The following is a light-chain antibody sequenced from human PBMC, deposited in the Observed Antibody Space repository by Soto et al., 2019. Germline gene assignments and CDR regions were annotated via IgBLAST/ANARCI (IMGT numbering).Light chain of an antibody. CDR3: QHYYSYPQT. V-gene: IGKV1-8*01. J-gene: IGKJ1*01. CDR1: QGISSY. CDR2: AAS. Sequence: AIRMTQSPSSFSASTGDRVTITCRASQGISSYLAWYQQKPGKAPKLLIYAASTLQSGVPSRFSGSGSRTDFTLTLSSLPSEDFASYFCQHYYSYPQTFGQGTKMDIK.